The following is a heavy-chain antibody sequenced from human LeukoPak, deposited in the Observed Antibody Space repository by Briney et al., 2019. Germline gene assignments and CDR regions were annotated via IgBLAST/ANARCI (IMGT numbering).Heavy chain of an antibody. CDR3: ARAAINVVREGDWFDP. Sequence: GESLKISCKGSGYSFTSYWIGWVRQMPGKGLEWMGIIYPGDSDTRYSPSFQGQVTISADKSISTAYLQWSSLKASDTAMYYCARAAINVVREGDWFDPWGQGTLVTVSS. J-gene: IGHJ5*02. V-gene: IGHV5-51*01. CDR1: GYSFTSYW. D-gene: IGHD3-10*01. CDR2: IYPGDSDT.